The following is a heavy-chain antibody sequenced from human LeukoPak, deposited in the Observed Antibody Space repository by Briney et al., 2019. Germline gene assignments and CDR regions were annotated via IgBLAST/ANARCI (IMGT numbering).Heavy chain of an antibody. Sequence: SGALRLSCAASGFTVSRYSMNWVRQAPRKGQKWVSSISSSSSYISYADTVKGRSTISRDKAKNSLYLQMNGLRAEDTAVYYCARGRVPNWFDPWGQGTLVTVSS. CDR1: GFTVSRYS. CDR2: ISSSSSYI. CDR3: ARGRVPNWFDP. V-gene: IGHV3-21*01. J-gene: IGHJ5*02.